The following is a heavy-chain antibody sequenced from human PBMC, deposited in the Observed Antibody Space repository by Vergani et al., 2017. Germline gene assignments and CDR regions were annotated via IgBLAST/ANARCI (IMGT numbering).Heavy chain of an antibody. CDR1: GFTFSSYA. CDR2: FSGSGGST. CDR3: AKLPYDFWSGYAYDY. Sequence: EVQLLESGGGLVQPGGSLRLSCAASGFTFSSYAMSWVRQAPGKGLEWVSAFSGSGGSTYYADSVKGRFTISRDNSKNTLYLQMNSLRAEDTAVYYCAKLPYDFWSGYAYDYWGQGTLVTVSS. V-gene: IGHV3-23*01. D-gene: IGHD3-3*01. J-gene: IGHJ4*02.